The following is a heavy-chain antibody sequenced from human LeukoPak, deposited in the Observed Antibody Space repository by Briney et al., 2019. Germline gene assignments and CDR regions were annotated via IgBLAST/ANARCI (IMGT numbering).Heavy chain of an antibody. J-gene: IGHJ4*02. CDR1: GYTFTGYY. D-gene: IGHD6-13*01. V-gene: IGHV1-2*02. Sequence: ASVKVSCKTSGYTFTGYYMHWVRQAPGQGLEWMGWINPKSGGTNYAEKFQGRVTMTRDTSISTAYMELRSLRSDDTAVYYCARAGYSSSEGYWGQGTLVTVSS. CDR3: ARAGYSSSEGY. CDR2: INPKSGGT.